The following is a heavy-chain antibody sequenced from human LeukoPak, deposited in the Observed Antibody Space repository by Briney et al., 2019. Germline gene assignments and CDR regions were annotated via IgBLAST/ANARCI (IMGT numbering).Heavy chain of an antibody. Sequence: PSETLSLTCTVSGGSISSGSYYWGWIRQPPGKGLEWTGSIYYSGSTYYNPSLKSRVTISVDTSKNQFSLKLSSVTAADTAVYYCARLARYYDILTGSLDYWGQGTLVTVSS. V-gene: IGHV4-39*01. D-gene: IGHD3-9*01. CDR2: IYYSGST. J-gene: IGHJ4*02. CDR1: GGSISSGSYY. CDR3: ARLARYYDILTGSLDY.